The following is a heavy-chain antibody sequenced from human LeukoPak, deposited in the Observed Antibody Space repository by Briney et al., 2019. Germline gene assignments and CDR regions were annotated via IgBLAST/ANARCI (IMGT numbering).Heavy chain of an antibody. Sequence: GASVKVSCKASGYTFTSYYMHWVRQAPGQGLEWMGIINPSGDSTSYAQKFQGRVTMTRDMPTDTVYMELSSLRSEDTAVYYCARERVGRLVAPFDYWGQGTLVTVSS. J-gene: IGHJ4*02. CDR1: GYTFTSYY. V-gene: IGHV1-46*01. CDR2: INPSGDST. CDR3: ARERVGRLVAPFDY. D-gene: IGHD2-8*02.